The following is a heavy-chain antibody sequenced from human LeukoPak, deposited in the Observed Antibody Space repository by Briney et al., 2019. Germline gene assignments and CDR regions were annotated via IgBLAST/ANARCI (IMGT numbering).Heavy chain of an antibody. J-gene: IGHJ4*02. Sequence: PGGSLRLSCAASGFTFSSYSMNWVRQAPGKGLEWVANIHDDGSLRNYVDSVKGRFTISRDDARQSVYLQVNSVRGDDTALYYCARGRGWVDHWGQGTLVTVSS. D-gene: IGHD3-16*01. CDR1: GFTFSSYS. V-gene: IGHV3-7*01. CDR2: IHDDGSLR. CDR3: ARGRGWVDH.